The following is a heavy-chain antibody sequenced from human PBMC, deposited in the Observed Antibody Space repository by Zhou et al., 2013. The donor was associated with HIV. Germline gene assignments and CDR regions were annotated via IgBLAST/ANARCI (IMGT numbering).Heavy chain of an antibody. Sequence: QVQVVQSGAEVKKPGDSVKVSCKASGYSFNSYGISWVRQAPGQGLEWMGWISGDNGKTKYAQKLQGRVTLTTDTSTNTVYMELRSLRSDDTAVYYCARAHGELPGPFDYWGQGTLVTVSS. CDR2: ISGDNGKT. D-gene: IGHD4-17*01. V-gene: IGHV1-18*01. J-gene: IGHJ4*02. CDR1: GYSFNSYG. CDR3: ARAHGELPGPFDY.